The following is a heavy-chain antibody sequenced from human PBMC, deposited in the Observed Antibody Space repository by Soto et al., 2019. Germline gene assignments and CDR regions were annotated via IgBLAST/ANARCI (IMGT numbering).Heavy chain of an antibody. CDR2: IYYSGST. V-gene: IGHV4-31*03. Sequence: PSETLSLTCTVSGGSISSGGYYWSWIRQHPGKGLEWIGYIYYSGSTYYNPSLKSRVTISVDTSKNQFSLKLSSVTAADTAVYYCARAQDRYYYGMDVWGQGTTVTVS. J-gene: IGHJ6*02. CDR1: GGSISSGGYY. CDR3: ARAQDRYYYGMDV.